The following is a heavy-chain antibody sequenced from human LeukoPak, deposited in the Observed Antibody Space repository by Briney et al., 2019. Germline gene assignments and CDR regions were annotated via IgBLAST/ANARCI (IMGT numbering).Heavy chain of an antibody. J-gene: IGHJ6*02. D-gene: IGHD3-10*01. Sequence: TGGSLRLSCAASGFTFSSYAMSWVRQAPGKGLEWVSSIRGGGSDTHYAGTVRGRFTISRDNSKNTLYLQMNSLRAEDTAVYYCARCYTYGTTWFGGLDVWGQGTTVTVSS. CDR2: IRGGGSDT. V-gene: IGHV3-23*01. CDR3: ARCYTYGTTWFGGLDV. CDR1: GFTFSSYA.